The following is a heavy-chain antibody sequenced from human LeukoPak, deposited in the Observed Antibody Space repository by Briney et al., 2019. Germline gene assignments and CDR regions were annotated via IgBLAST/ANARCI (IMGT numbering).Heavy chain of an antibody. D-gene: IGHD2-15*01. Sequence: ASVKVSCKASGYTFTSYGISWVRQATGQGLEWMGWVNPNSGCTGYAQKFQGRVTISRDTSINTAYMELSSLRSEDTAVYYCARVDGSPDSWGQGTLVTVSS. V-gene: IGHV1-8*03. CDR2: VNPNSGCT. CDR1: GYTFTSYG. CDR3: ARVDGSPDS. J-gene: IGHJ4*02.